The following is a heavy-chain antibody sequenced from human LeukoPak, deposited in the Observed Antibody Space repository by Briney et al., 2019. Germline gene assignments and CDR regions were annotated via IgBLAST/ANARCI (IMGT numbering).Heavy chain of an antibody. J-gene: IGHJ6*02. Sequence: PSETLSLTCAVSGGSISSGGYCWSWIRQPPGKGLEWIGYIYHSGSTYYNPSLKSRVTISVDRSKNQFSLKLSSVTAADTAVYYCASTISTRGMDVWGQGTTVTVSS. CDR2: IYHSGST. D-gene: IGHD3-10*01. CDR1: GGSISSGGYC. CDR3: ASTISTRGMDV. V-gene: IGHV4-30-2*01.